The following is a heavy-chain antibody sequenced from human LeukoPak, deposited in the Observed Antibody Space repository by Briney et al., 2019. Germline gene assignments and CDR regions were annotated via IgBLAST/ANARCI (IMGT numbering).Heavy chain of an antibody. CDR3: AKDSGAFDI. CDR2: ISWNSGSI. V-gene: IGHV3-9*01. J-gene: IGHJ3*02. CDR1: GFTFDDYA. Sequence: QPGRSLRLSCAASGFTFDDYAMHWVRQAPGKGLEWVSGISWNSGSIGYADSVKGRFTISRDNAKNSLYLQMNSLRAEDTALYYCAKDSGAFDIWGQGTMVTVSS.